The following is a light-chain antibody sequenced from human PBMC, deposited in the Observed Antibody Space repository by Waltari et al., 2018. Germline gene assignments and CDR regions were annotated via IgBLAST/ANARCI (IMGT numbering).Light chain of an antibody. Sequence: QSALTQPASVSGSPGQSITISCTGTSNDVGSYNLVSWYQQRPGKAPKFIIYELNRRPSGLSSRFSGSKSGNTASLTISGLQAEDEADYFCCSYAGVTTFYVFGTGTRVTVL. CDR2: ELN. CDR1: SNDVGSYNL. CDR3: CSYAGVTTFYV. J-gene: IGLJ1*01. V-gene: IGLV2-23*02.